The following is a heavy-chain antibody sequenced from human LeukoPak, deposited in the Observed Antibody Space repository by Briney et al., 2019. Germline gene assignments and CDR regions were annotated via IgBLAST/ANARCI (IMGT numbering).Heavy chain of an antibody. V-gene: IGHV4-39*01. CDR3: ARRYDIFAGHKGYFDY. CDR2: FYYSGST. CDR1: GGSISSSSYY. Sequence: SETLSLTCTVSGGSISSSSYYWGWIRQPPGKGLEWIGSFYYSGSTNYNPSLKSRVTVSVDTSKNQFSLGLSSVTAADTAVYYCARRYDIFAGHKGYFDYWGQGALVTVSS. D-gene: IGHD3-9*01. J-gene: IGHJ4*02.